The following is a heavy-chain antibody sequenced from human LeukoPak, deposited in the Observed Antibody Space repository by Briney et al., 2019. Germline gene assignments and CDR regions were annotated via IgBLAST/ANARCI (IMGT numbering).Heavy chain of an antibody. CDR1: GYTFTNYG. Sequence: ASVKVSCKASGYTFTNYGITWVRQAPGQGLEWMGWISAYNGYTNYAQNLQGRVTMTTDTSTSTVYMELRSLRSDDTAVYYCARWMNFEYFQDWGQGTLVTVSS. D-gene: IGHD5-12*01. V-gene: IGHV1-18*01. CDR3: ARWMNFEYFQD. CDR2: ISAYNGYT. J-gene: IGHJ1*01.